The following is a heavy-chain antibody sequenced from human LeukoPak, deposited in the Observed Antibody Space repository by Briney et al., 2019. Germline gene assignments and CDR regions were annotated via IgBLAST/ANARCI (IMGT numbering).Heavy chain of an antibody. CDR1: EFTFSSYW. Sequence: GGSLRLSCAASEFTFSSYWMGWVRQAPGQGLEWVGNIKQDVSEKYYVDYVKGRFTISRDNAKNSLYLQMNSLRAEDTAVYYCARDLGPGQYYYYYIDVWGKGTTVTVSS. CDR3: ARDLGPGQYYYYYIDV. CDR2: IKQDVSEK. J-gene: IGHJ6*03. V-gene: IGHV3-7*01.